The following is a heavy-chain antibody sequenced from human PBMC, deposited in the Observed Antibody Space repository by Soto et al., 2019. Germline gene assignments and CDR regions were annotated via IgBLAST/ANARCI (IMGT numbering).Heavy chain of an antibody. CDR1: GDSVSSNNAA. V-gene: IGHV6-1*01. CDR2: TYYRSKWYN. J-gene: IGHJ4*02. Sequence: SQTLSLTCAISGDSVSSNNAAWNWIRQSPSRGLEWLGRTYYRSKWYNDYAVSVESRIIINPDTSKNQFSLQVNSVTFEDTAVYYCARAPHPYWGKFDYWGQGILVTVSS. D-gene: IGHD7-27*01. CDR3: ARAPHPYWGKFDY.